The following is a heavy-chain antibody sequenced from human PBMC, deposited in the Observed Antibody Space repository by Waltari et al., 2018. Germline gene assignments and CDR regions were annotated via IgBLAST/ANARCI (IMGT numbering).Heavy chain of an antibody. J-gene: IGHJ4*02. CDR1: GFTFSSYS. CDR2: ISSSSSTI. Sequence: EVQLVESGGGLVQPGGSLRLSCAASGFTFSSYSMNWVRQAPGKGLEWVSYISSSSSTIDYADSVKGRFTISRDNAKNSLYLQMNSLRAEDTAVYYCARGGSEHSGERKGLDYWGQGTLVTVSS. D-gene: IGHD5-12*01. CDR3: ARGGSEHSGERKGLDY. V-gene: IGHV3-48*01.